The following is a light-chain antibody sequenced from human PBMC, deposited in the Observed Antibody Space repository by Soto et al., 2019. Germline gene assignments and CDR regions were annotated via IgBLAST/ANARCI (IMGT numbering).Light chain of an antibody. V-gene: IGLV2-14*03. Sequence: QSVLTQPASVSGSPGQSITISCAGTSSDIGGSNYVSWYQQHPGKAPKLMIYGVSNRSSGVSNRFSCSKSGNTASLTISGLQAEDEADYFCYSSRSSSSTFYVFGTGTKLTVL. CDR3: YSSRSSSSTFYV. J-gene: IGLJ1*01. CDR1: SSDIGGSNY. CDR2: GVS.